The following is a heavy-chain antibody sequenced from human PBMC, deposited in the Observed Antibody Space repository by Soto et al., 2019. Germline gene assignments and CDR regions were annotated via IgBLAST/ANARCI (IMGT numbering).Heavy chain of an antibody. J-gene: IGHJ5*02. Sequence: PSETLSLTCTVSGGSISDSHSYWSWIRQPPGKGLEWIGYIYYSGSTYYNPSLRSRVTISVDTSKNQFSLNLTSVTAADTAVFYCARGLSIPGRPGSRWFDPWGQGTPVTSPQ. V-gene: IGHV4-59*01. CDR2: IYYSGST. CDR1: GGSISDSHSY. CDR3: ARGLSIPGRPGSRWFDP. D-gene: IGHD6-6*01.